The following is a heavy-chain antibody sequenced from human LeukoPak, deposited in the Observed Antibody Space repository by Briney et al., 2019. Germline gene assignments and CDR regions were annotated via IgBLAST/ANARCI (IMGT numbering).Heavy chain of an antibody. J-gene: IGHJ3*02. CDR2: ISSSSSYI. CDR3: ARDEWGDAFDI. CDR1: GFTFSSYS. Sequence: KPGGSLRLSCAASGFTFSSYSMNWARQAPGKGLEWVSSISSSSSYIHSADSVRGRFTISRDNAKNSLFLQMNSLRAEDTAVYYCARDEWGDAFDIWGRGTMVTVFS. V-gene: IGHV3-21*01. D-gene: IGHD1-26*01.